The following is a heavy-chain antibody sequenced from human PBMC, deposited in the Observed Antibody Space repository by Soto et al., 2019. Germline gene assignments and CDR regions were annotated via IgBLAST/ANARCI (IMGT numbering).Heavy chain of an antibody. J-gene: IGHJ4*02. D-gene: IGHD2-2*01. CDR1: GFTFNSYA. Sequence: GSLRLSCAVSGFTFNSYAMNWVRQAPGKGLEWVSAISASGGSTNYADSVKGRFTISRDNSKNTLYLQMNSLRAEDTAVYYCAKGPYCISTTCPFDYWGQGTLVTVSS. CDR2: ISASGGST. CDR3: AKGPYCISTTCPFDY. V-gene: IGHV3-23*01.